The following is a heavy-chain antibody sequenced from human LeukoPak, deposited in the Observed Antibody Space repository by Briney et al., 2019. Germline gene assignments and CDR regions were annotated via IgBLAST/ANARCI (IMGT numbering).Heavy chain of an antibody. CDR2: ISSSGSTI. CDR3: ARDTRKYSSPLDY. Sequence: GGSLRLSCAASGFTFSDYYMSWIRQAPGKGLEGVSYISSSGSTIYYADSVKGRFTISRDNAKNSLYLQMNSLRAEDTAVYYCARDTRKYSSPLDYWGQGTLVTVSS. D-gene: IGHD6-6*01. CDR1: GFTFSDYY. V-gene: IGHV3-11*04. J-gene: IGHJ4*02.